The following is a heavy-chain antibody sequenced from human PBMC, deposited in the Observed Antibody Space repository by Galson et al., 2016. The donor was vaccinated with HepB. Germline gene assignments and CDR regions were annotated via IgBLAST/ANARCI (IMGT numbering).Heavy chain of an antibody. J-gene: IGHJ4*02. CDR2: IYRDGSGT. Sequence: LRLSCAASGLSFSNYWMHWVRQAPEKGLVWVSRIYRDGSGTNYADSVKGRFTMSRDNAKNTMYLQMNSLRAEDTAVYYCVRDGDAYNFDFWGQGTLVTVSS. V-gene: IGHV3-74*01. CDR3: VRDGDAYNFDF. CDR1: GLSFSNYW. D-gene: IGHD5-24*01.